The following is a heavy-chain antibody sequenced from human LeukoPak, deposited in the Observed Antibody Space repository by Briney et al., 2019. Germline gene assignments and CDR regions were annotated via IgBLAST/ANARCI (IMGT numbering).Heavy chain of an antibody. CDR2: IYYSGST. Sequence: SETLSLTCTVSGGSISSSSYYWGWIRQPPGKGLEWIGTIYYSGSTYYNPSLKSRVTISVDTSKNQFSLRLSSVTAADTAVYFCARFRSGWSLDYWGQGTLVTVSS. J-gene: IGHJ4*02. V-gene: IGHV4-39*01. CDR3: ARFRSGWSLDY. D-gene: IGHD6-13*01. CDR1: GGSISSSSYY.